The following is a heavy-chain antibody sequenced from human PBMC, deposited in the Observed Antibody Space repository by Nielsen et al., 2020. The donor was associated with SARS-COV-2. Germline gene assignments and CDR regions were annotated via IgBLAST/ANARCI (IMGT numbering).Heavy chain of an antibody. Sequence: ASVKVSCKASGGAFSTSAIAWVRQAPGQGLEWMGSISPYDGGTNYAPKFQDRVTMTTDTSANTAYMELWSLRSDDTAVYYCARGDYGDYQWLAPWGQGTLVTVSS. CDR3: ARGDYGDYQWLAP. CDR1: GGAFSTSA. J-gene: IGHJ5*02. CDR2: ISPYDGGT. V-gene: IGHV1-18*01. D-gene: IGHD4-17*01.